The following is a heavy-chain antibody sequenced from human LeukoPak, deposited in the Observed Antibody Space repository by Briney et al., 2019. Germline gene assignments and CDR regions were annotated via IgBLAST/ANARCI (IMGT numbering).Heavy chain of an antibody. CDR2: ISSSSSYI. CDR1: GFILSRYR. J-gene: IGHJ4*02. CDR3: ARTPYGDFDY. V-gene: IGHV3-21*01. D-gene: IGHD4-17*01. Sequence: GGSLRLSCVASGFILSRYRMNWVRQAPGRGREWVSSISSSSSYIYHADSVKGRFTISRDNAKNSMYLQMNSLRAEDTAVYYCARTPYGDFDYWGQGTLVTVSS.